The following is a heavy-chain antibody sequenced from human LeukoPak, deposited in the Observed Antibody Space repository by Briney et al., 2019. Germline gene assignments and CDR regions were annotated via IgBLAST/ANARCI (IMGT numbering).Heavy chain of an antibody. CDR3: ARSPDWAYYYDSSGLFDY. Sequence: ASVKVSCKASGYTFTGYYMHWVRQAPGQGLEWMGWINPNSGGTNYAQKFQGRVTMTRDTSISTAYMELSRLRSDDTAVYYCARSPDWAYYYDSSGLFDYWGQGTLVTVSS. CDR2: INPNSGGT. J-gene: IGHJ4*02. CDR1: GYTFTGYY. V-gene: IGHV1-2*02. D-gene: IGHD3-22*01.